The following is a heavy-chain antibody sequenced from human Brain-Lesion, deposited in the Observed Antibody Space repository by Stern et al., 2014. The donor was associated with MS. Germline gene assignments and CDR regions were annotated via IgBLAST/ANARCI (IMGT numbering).Heavy chain of an antibody. J-gene: IGHJ4*02. D-gene: IGHD6-13*01. V-gene: IGHV4-4*02. CDR1: GGSISSSNW. CDR2: SDHSGST. CDR3: ARFPASRPHVFDS. Sequence: VQLLESGPGLVKPSGTLSLTCAVSGGSISSSNWWSWVRQSPGKGLEWIGESDHSGSTIYNPSLKSRVTVSVDKAKTRFSLNLRLVTAADTAVYFCARFPASRPHVFDSWGQGTLVTVSS.